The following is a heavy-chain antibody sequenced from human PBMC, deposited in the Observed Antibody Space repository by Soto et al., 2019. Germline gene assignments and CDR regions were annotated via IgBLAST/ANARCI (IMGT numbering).Heavy chain of an antibody. V-gene: IGHV3-7*01. CDR3: GRDPGYSCFDS. Sequence: GGSLRLSCAASGFTFSSSWMNWVRQAPGKGLEWVAGIKEDGSEKYYVDFVKGRFTISRDNVENSLYLQMNSRRGEDTAVYFCGRDPGYSCFDSWGLGTLVTVSS. CDR1: GFTFSSSW. J-gene: IGHJ4*02. D-gene: IGHD5-18*01. CDR2: IKEDGSEK.